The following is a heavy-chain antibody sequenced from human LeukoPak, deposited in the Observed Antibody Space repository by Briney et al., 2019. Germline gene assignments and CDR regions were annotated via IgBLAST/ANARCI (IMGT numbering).Heavy chain of an antibody. CDR3: SKNIRFAFDI. CDR1: VLTVSSSY. V-gene: IGHV3-53*01. CDR2: IYNDGST. Sequence: GGSLRLSCAASVLTVSSSYMSWVRQAPGKGLEWVSIIYNDGSTYYADSMKGRFTISRNNSKNTMYLQVNSLRAEDTAMYYCSKNIRFAFDIWGQGTMVTVSS. D-gene: IGHD3-16*01. J-gene: IGHJ3*02.